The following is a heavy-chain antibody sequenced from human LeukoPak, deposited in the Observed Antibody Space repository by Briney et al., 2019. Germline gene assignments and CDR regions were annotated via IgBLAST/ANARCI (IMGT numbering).Heavy chain of an antibody. CDR1: GFTFSDYY. CDR3: ARDGRSGPNWFDP. V-gene: IGHV3-11*06. D-gene: IGHD7-27*01. J-gene: IGHJ5*02. CDR2: ISSSSSYT. Sequence: GGSLRLSCAASGFTFSDYYMSWIRQAPGKGLEWVSYISSSSSYTNYADSVKGRFTISRDNAKNSLYLQMNSLRAEDTAVYYCARDGRSGPNWFDPWGQETLVTVSS.